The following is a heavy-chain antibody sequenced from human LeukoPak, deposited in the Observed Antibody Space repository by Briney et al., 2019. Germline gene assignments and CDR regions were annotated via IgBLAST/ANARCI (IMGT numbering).Heavy chain of an antibody. Sequence: SVKVSCKASGGTFISYGISWVRQAPGQGLEWMGGIIPIFGTANYAQKFQGRVTITADESTSTAYMELSSLRSEDTAVYYCAREQIVGATVAYCYGMDVWGQGTTVTVSS. D-gene: IGHD1-26*01. CDR3: AREQIVGATVAYCYGMDV. J-gene: IGHJ6*02. CDR1: GGTFISYG. CDR2: IIPIFGTA. V-gene: IGHV1-69*01.